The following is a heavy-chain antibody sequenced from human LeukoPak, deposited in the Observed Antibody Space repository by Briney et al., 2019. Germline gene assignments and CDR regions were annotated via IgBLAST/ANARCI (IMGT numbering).Heavy chain of an antibody. CDR2: IYYSGST. D-gene: IGHD6-19*01. Sequence: SETLSLTCAVYGGSFSGYYWSWIRQPPGKGLEWIGYIYYSGSTNYNPSLKSRVTISVDTSKNQFSLKLSSVTAADTAVYYCARHGQQWLVLAAFDIWGQGTMVTVSS. CDR3: ARHGQQWLVLAAFDI. J-gene: IGHJ3*02. CDR1: GGSFSGYY. V-gene: IGHV4-59*08.